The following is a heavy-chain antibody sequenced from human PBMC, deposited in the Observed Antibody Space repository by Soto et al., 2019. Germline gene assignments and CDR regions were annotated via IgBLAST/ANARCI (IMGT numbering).Heavy chain of an antibody. CDR1: GFTFSTYA. D-gene: IGHD6-13*01. CDR2: IADDGYNK. V-gene: IGHV3-30*04. CDR3: ARDPRAAAGTGYFQH. J-gene: IGHJ1*01. Sequence: GGSLRLSCAASGFTFSTYAMHWVRQGPGKGLEWVAIIADDGYNKYYADSVKGRFTISRDDSENTLYLQMNSLRPEDSAVYYCARDPRAAAGTGYFQHWGQGTLVTVSS.